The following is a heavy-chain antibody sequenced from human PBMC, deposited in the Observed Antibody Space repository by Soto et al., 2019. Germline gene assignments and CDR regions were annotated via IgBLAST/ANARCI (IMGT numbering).Heavy chain of an antibody. J-gene: IGHJ3*02. CDR3: ARNLTMTRGGAFDI. CDR2: IYYSGST. CDR1: GYSITNGDY. D-gene: IGHD3-10*01. V-gene: IGHV4-38-2*01. Sequence: SETLSLTCAVSGYSITNGDYWGWIRQPPGKGLEWIASIYYSGSTYYSPSLKSRVTISVDTSKNQFSLKLTSVIAADTAFYYCARNLTMTRGGAFDIWGQGTMATVSS.